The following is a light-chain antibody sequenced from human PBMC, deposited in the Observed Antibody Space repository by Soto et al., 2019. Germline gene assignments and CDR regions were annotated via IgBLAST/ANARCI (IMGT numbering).Light chain of an antibody. CDR1: QSISTY. J-gene: IGKJ4*01. CDR3: QQRSNWPLT. CDR2: DGS. V-gene: IGKV3-11*01. Sequence: EIVLTQSPATLSLSPGDRATLSCRASQSISTYLVWYQHKPGQAPRLLIYDGSNRATGIPGRFSGSGSGTDFTLTISSLEPEDFAVYYCQQRSNWPLTFGGGTKVDI.